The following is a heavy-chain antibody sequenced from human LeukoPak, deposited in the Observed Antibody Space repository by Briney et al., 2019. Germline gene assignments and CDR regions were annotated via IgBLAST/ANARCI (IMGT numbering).Heavy chain of an antibody. D-gene: IGHD1-1*01. CDR3: ARSGIGWFDP. J-gene: IGHJ5*02. V-gene: IGHV4-61*01. Sequence: PSETLSLTCTVAGGSISSSSYYWSWIRQPPGKGLEWIGYIYYSGSTNYNPSLKSRVTISEDTSKNQFSLKLSSVTAADTAVYYCARSGIGWFDPWGQGTLVTVSS. CDR2: IYYSGST. CDR1: GGSISSSSYY.